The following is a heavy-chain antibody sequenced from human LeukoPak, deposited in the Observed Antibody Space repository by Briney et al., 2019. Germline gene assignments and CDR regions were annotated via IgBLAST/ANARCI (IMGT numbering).Heavy chain of an antibody. CDR3: ARVNYYGSGSYYNA. D-gene: IGHD3-10*01. CDR2: IYYSGST. J-gene: IGHJ5*02. CDR1: GGSISGYY. Sequence: SETLSLTCTVSGGSISGYYWSWIRQPPGKGLEWIGYIYYSGSTYYNPSLKSRVTISVDTSKNQFSLKLSSVTAADTAVYYCARVNYYGSGSYYNAWGQGTLVTVSS. V-gene: IGHV4-30-4*01.